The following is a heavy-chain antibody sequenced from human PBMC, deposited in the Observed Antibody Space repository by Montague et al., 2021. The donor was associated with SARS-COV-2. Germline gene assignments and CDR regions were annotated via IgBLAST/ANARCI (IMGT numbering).Heavy chain of an antibody. J-gene: IGHJ4*02. CDR3: ARAPTYRGSWYAYFDY. V-gene: IGHV4-59*01. CDR1: GGSMNNYY. D-gene: IGHD6-13*01. Sequence: SETLSLTCTVSGGSMNNYYWSWIRQPPGKGLEWIGYINYSGSTHYNPPLLSRVTLSKDTSKNQFSLRLTSVTAADTAMYFCARAPTYRGSWYAYFDYWGQGTLVTVSS. CDR2: INYSGST.